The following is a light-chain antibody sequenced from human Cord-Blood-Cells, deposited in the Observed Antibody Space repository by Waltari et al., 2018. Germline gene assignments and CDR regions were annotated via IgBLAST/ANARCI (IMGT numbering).Light chain of an antibody. J-gene: IGLJ3*02. CDR3: VAWDDSLSGRV. CDR2: RNN. Sequence: QSVLTQPPSASGTPGQRVTISCSGSSSNIGSNYVYWYQQLPGMAPKLLIYRNNQRPSGVPDRFSGSKSGTSASLAISGLRSEDEADYYCVAWDDSLSGRVFGGGTKLTVL. V-gene: IGLV1-47*01. CDR1: SSNIGSNY.